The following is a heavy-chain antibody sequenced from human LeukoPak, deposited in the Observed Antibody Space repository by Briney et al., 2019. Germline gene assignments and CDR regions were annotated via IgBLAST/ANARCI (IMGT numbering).Heavy chain of an antibody. CDR3: GKDSSSYYYFDY. CDR2: ISGSGGST. CDR1: GFTFSSYA. D-gene: IGHD6-13*01. J-gene: IGHJ4*02. Sequence: GGSLRLSCAASGFTFSSYAMSWVRQAPGKGLEWVSAISGSGGSTYYADSVKGRFTISRDNSKNTLYLQMNSLRAEDTAVYYCGKDSSSYYYFDYWGQGTLVTVSS. V-gene: IGHV3-23*01.